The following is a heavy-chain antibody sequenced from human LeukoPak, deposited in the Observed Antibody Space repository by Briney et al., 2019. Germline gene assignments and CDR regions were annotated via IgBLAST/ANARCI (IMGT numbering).Heavy chain of an antibody. D-gene: IGHD5-18*01. CDR1: GGSISSGGYS. J-gene: IGHJ4*02. CDR3: ARVDSYGFELAPNFDY. V-gene: IGHV4-30-4*07. Sequence: SETLSLTCAVSGGSISSGGYSWSWIRQPPGKGLEWIGYIYYSGSTYYNPSLKSRVTISVDTSKNQFSLKLSSVTAADTAVYYCARVDSYGFELAPNFDYWGQGTLVTVSS. CDR2: IYYSGST.